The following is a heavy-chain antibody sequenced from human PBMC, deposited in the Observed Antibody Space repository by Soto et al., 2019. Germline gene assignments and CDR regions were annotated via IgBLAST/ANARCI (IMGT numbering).Heavy chain of an antibody. CDR3: TATDLYDFWSGYYPDY. CDR2: IKSKTDGGTT. Sequence: EVQLVESGGGLVKPGGSLRLSCAASGFTFSNAWMSWVRQAPGKGLEWVGRIKSKTDGGTTDYAAPVKGRFSISRDDSKNTLYLQMNSLKTEDTAVYYCTATDLYDFWSGYYPDYWGQGTLVTVSS. J-gene: IGHJ4*02. CDR1: GFTFSNAW. D-gene: IGHD3-3*01. V-gene: IGHV3-15*01.